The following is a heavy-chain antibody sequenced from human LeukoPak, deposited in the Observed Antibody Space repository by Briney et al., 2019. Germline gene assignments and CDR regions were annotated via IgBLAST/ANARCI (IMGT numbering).Heavy chain of an antibody. J-gene: IGHJ5*02. CDR1: GGSFSGYY. D-gene: IGHD3-16*01. Sequence: SETLSLTCGVYGGSFSGYYWNWIRQPPGKGLEWIGEINHSGSTNYNPSLKSRVTISVDTSKNQFSLKLNSVTAADTAVYYCARHYGPWGQGTLVTVSS. CDR2: INHSGST. V-gene: IGHV4-34*01. CDR3: ARHYGP.